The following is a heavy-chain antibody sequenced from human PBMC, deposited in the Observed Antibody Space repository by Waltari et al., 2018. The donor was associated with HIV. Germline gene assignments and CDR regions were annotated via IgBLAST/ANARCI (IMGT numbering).Heavy chain of an antibody. Sequence: QVHLQESGPGLVKPSETLSLTCTVSGVSISGYYWNWLRQPPGKGLEWIGYIYYSGSTNYNPSLQSRITISVDTSKSQFSLKLSSVTAADTAVYYCARVPGVSSIAARRFDYWGQDPWSPSPQ. CDR3: ARVPGVSSIAARRFDY. D-gene: IGHD6-6*01. J-gene: IGHJ4*01. CDR2: IYYSGST. V-gene: IGHV4-59*01. CDR1: GVSISGYY.